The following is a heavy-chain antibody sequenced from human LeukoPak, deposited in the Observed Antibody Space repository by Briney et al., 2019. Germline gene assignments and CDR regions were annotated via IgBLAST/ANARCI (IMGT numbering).Heavy chain of an antibody. V-gene: IGHV1-24*01. CDR1: GYTLTELS. CDR3: ATDRPYSYGFTFWFDP. J-gene: IGHJ5*02. Sequence: GASVKVSFKVSGYTLTELSMHWVRQAPGKGLEWMGGFDPENGETIYAQKFQGRVTMTEDTSTDTAYMELRSLRSEDTAVYYCATDRPYSYGFTFWFDPWGQGTLVTVSS. D-gene: IGHD5-18*01. CDR2: FDPENGET.